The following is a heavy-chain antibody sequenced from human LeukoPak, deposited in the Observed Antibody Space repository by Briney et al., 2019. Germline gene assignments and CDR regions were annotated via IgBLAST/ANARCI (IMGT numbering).Heavy chain of an antibody. V-gene: IGHV4-59*01. Sequence: SETLSLTCTVSGGSISSYYWSWIRQPPGKGLEWIGYIYYSGSTNYNPSLKSRVTISVDTSKNQFSLKLRSVTAADTAVYYCAGITGEPPYFHYWGQGTLVTVSS. J-gene: IGHJ4*02. D-gene: IGHD7-27*01. CDR1: GGSISSYY. CDR3: AGITGEPPYFHY. CDR2: IYYSGST.